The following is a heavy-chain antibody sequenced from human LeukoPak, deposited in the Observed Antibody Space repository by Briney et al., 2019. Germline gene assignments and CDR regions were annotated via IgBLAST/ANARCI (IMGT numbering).Heavy chain of an antibody. CDR3: ATGGLRGDFDY. D-gene: IGHD3-10*01. Sequence: ASEKVSCKVSGYTLTELSMHWVRQAPGKGIEWMGGFDPEDGETIYAQKFQGRVAMTEDTSTDTAYMELSSLRSEDTAVYYCATGGLRGDFDYWGQGTLVTVSS. J-gene: IGHJ4*02. CDR2: FDPEDGET. V-gene: IGHV1-24*01. CDR1: GYTLTELS.